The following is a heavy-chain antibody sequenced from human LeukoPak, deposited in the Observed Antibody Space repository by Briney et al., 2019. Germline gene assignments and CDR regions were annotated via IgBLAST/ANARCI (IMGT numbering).Heavy chain of an antibody. CDR3: ARDLRTWEVVLSPIDY. CDR2: ISYVGSNK. J-gene: IGHJ4*02. CDR1: GFTFSSYA. Sequence: GGSLRLSCAASGFTFSSYAMHWVRQAPGKGLEWVAVISYVGSNKYYADSVKGRFTISRDNSKNTLYLQMNSLGAEDAAVYYCARDLRTWEVVLSPIDYWGQGTLVTVSS. V-gene: IGHV3-30-3*01. D-gene: IGHD1-26*01.